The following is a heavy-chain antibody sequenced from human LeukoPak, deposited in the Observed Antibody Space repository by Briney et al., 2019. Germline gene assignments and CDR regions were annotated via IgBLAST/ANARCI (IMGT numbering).Heavy chain of an antibody. CDR2: VSSDGSID. D-gene: IGHD1-7*01. J-gene: IGHJ5*02. Sequence: GGSLRLSCAASGFTFSNYDMTWVRQAPGKGLEWVAVVSSDGSIDYYADSLRGRFTVSRDNSKNTMFLQFNTLRPEDTAVYYCAREGMGTTFSAWFEPWGQGTLVTVSS. CDR3: AREGMGTTFSAWFEP. CDR1: GFTFSNYD. V-gene: IGHV3-30*03.